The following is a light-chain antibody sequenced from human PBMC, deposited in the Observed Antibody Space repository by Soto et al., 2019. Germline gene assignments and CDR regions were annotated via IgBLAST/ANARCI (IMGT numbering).Light chain of an antibody. V-gene: IGLV1-44*01. CDR1: SSNIGRDP. J-gene: IGLJ1*01. CDR3: AGWDADLRGIV. CDR2: ENN. Sequence: QSVLTQPPSASGTPGQRVSISCSGSSSNIGRDPVNWYQHLPGTAPKLLIYENNQRPSGVPDRFSGSKSGTSASLAISGLQSEDEADYFCAGWDADLRGIVYGTGTKLTV.